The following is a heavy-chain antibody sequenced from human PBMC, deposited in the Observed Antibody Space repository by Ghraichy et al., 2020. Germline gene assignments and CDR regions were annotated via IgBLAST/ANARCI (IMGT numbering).Heavy chain of an antibody. D-gene: IGHD3-16*02. J-gene: IGHJ4*02. CDR2: IYYSGNT. CDR3: AGLYVWGTYRFDC. CDR1: SGSISSSNYY. Sequence: SETLSLICTVSSGSISSSNYYWGWIRQPPGKGLEWIGSIYYSGNTYYNPSLKSRVTISVDTSKRQFSLKLNSVTAADTAVYYCAGLYVWGTYRFDCWGQGAPVTVSS. V-gene: IGHV4-39*01.